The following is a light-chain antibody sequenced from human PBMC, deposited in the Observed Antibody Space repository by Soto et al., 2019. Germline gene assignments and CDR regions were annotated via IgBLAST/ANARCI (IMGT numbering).Light chain of an antibody. Sequence: EIVLTQSPATLSLSPGERATLSCRASQSVSSYLAWYQQKPGQAPRLLIYDASNRATGIPARFSGSGSGTDFTLTISRLEPEDFAVYYCQQYNSSPRMYTFGQGTKLEIK. CDR1: QSVSSY. CDR2: DAS. V-gene: IGKV3-11*01. CDR3: QQYNSSPRMYT. J-gene: IGKJ2*01.